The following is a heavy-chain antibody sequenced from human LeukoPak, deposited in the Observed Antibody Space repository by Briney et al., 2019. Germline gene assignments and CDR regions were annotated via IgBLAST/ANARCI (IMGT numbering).Heavy chain of an antibody. Sequence: GGSLRLSCAVSGFTFSGYAMSWVRQAPGKGLEWVSTISGSGDYTYYADSVKGRFTISRDNSKNTVYLQMSSLRAEDTALYYCARSIPDYTRFDYWGQGALVTVSP. CDR3: ARSIPDYTRFDY. CDR2: ISGSGDYT. V-gene: IGHV3-23*01. CDR1: GFTFSGYA. J-gene: IGHJ4*02. D-gene: IGHD2-2*02.